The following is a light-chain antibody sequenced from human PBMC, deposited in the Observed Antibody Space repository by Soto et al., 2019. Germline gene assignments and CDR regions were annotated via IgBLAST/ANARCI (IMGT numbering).Light chain of an antibody. Sequence: EIMMTQSPDTLSVSPGERATVSCRARQSISSYFAWFQLKPGQAPRLLIYGASTRAPDVPDRFSGSGSGTEFTLTIRSLQAEDFAVYYCQQYNNRPYTFGQGTTLEIK. CDR2: GAS. V-gene: IGKV3-15*01. CDR1: QSISSY. J-gene: IGKJ2*01. CDR3: QQYNNRPYT.